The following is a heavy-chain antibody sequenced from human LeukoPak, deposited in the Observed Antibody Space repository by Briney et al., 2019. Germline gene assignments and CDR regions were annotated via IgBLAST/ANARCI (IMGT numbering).Heavy chain of an antibody. CDR3: ARGDGRSYRPHVNWFDP. V-gene: IGHV4-39*07. CDR1: GGSISSSSYY. J-gene: IGHJ5*02. CDR2: IYYSGST. D-gene: IGHD3-16*02. Sequence: SETLSLTCTVSGGSISSSSYYWGWIRQPPGKGLEWIGSIYYSGSTYYNPSLKSRVTISVDTSKNQFSLKLSSVTAADTAVYYCARGDGRSYRPHVNWFDPWGQGTLVTVSS.